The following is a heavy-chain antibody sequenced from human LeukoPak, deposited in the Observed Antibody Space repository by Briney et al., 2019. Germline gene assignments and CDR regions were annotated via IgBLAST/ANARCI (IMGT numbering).Heavy chain of an antibody. D-gene: IGHD6-6*01. V-gene: IGHV1-18*01. CDR2: ISAYNGNT. CDR1: GYTLTTYG. J-gene: IGHJ3*02. Sequence: ASVKVSCKASGYTLTTYGISWVRQGPGQGPEGMGWISAYNGNTKNAQKFQGRDTRTTDTSTSTAYMELRSLRCEDGAAYLCERDATGQLVSALDIWVEGTMVAVSS. CDR3: ERDATGQLVSALDI.